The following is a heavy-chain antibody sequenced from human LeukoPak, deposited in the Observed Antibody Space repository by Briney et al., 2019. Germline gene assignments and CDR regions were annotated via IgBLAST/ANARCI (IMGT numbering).Heavy chain of an antibody. V-gene: IGHV3-7*01. CDR1: GFTFSTYW. CDR2: IKEDGSDT. CDR3: ARDTYWFFDL. Sequence: GGSLRLSCAASGFTFSTYWMGWVRQAPGKGLEWVADIKEDGSDTYSVDSVKDRFTISRDNAKNSLYLQMNSLRAEDTAVYYCARDTYWFFDLWGRGTLVAVSS. J-gene: IGHJ2*01.